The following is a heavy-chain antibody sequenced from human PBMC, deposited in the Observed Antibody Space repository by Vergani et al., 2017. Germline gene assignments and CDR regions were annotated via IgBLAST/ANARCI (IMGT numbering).Heavy chain of an antibody. D-gene: IGHD3-16*01. CDR3: AGEGDYVWGSSAYYYGMDV. CDR2: IYYSGST. V-gene: IGHV4-31*03. Sequence: QVQLQESGPGLVKPSQTLSLTCTVSGGSLSSGGYYWSWIRQHPGKGLEWIWYIYYSGSTYYNPSLKSRVTISVDTAKNQFSLKLSSLTAADTAVYYCAGEGDYVWGSSAYYYGMDVWGQGTTVTGSS. CDR1: GGSLSSGGYY. J-gene: IGHJ6*02.